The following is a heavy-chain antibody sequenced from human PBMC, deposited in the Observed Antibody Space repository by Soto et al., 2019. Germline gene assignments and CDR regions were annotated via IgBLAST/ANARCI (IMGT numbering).Heavy chain of an antibody. J-gene: IGHJ4*02. Sequence: SETLSLTCTVSGGSISSYYWSWIRQPPGKGLEWVGYMYYSGSTNYNPSLKSRVTISGDTSKNQFSLKLSSVTAADTAVYYCARVYDSSGYPHFDYWGQGTLVTVSS. V-gene: IGHV4-59*12. CDR2: MYYSGST. D-gene: IGHD3-22*01. CDR1: GGSISSYY. CDR3: ARVYDSSGYPHFDY.